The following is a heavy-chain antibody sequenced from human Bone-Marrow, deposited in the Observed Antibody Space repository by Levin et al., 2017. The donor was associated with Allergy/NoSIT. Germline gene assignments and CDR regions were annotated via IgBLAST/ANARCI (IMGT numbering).Heavy chain of an antibody. Sequence: SLKISCEGSGFTFSNFGMHWVRQTPGKGLEWVALIWHDGSKQYYGDSVKGRLTISRDNSKNTLYLQMSRLRAEDTALYFCARDQLPYHYDKSGFQQQERHFDLWGRGTLVTVSS. CDR1: GFTFSNFG. CDR3: ARDQLPYHYDKSGFQQQERHFDL. D-gene: IGHD3-22*01. J-gene: IGHJ2*01. CDR2: IWHDGSKQ. V-gene: IGHV3-33*01.